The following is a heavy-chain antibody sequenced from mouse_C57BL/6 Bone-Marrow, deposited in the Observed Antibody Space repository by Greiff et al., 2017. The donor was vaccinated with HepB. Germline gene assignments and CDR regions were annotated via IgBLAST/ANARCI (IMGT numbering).Heavy chain of an antibody. Sequence: QVQLQQSGAELARPGASVKLSCKASGYTFTSYGISWVKQRTGQGLEWIGEIYPRSGNTYYNEKFKGKATLTADKSSSTAYMVLRSLTSEDSAVYFCARNGGWLLRYFDVWGTGTTVTVSS. D-gene: IGHD2-3*01. CDR3: ARNGGWLLRYFDV. CDR1: GYTFTSYG. V-gene: IGHV1-81*01. J-gene: IGHJ1*03. CDR2: IYPRSGNT.